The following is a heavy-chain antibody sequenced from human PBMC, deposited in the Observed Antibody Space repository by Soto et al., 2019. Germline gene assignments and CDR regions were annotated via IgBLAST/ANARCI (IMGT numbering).Heavy chain of an antibody. Sequence: GGSLRPSCAAPGFTFRGYEMNRVRQAPGKGLEWLSYISNGGTTIYYADSVKGRFTVSRDNAENSLYLQMSSLRVEDTAIYYCAREERTQGSGWSPAFDSWGQGTLVTVSS. CDR1: GFTFRGYE. J-gene: IGHJ4*02. V-gene: IGHV3-48*03. CDR2: ISNGGTTI. CDR3: AREERTQGSGWSPAFDS. D-gene: IGHD6-19*01.